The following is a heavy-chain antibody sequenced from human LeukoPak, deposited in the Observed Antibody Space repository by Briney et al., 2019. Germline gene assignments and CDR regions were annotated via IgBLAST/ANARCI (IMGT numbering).Heavy chain of an antibody. V-gene: IGHV1-2*02. CDR3: ARVGQWLVPYGIFDY. Sequence: ASVKVSCKASGYTFTGYYMHWVRQAPGQGLEWMGWINPNSGGTNYAQKFQGRVTITRDTSISTAYMELSRLRSDDTAVYYCARVGQWLVPYGIFDYWGQGTLVTVSS. J-gene: IGHJ4*02. D-gene: IGHD6-19*01. CDR2: INPNSGGT. CDR1: GYTFTGYY.